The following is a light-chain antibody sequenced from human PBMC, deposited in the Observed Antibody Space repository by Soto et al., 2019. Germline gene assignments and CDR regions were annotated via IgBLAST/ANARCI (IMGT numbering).Light chain of an antibody. CDR3: YSFAGGATFV. CDR2: EAN. V-gene: IGLV2-23*02. J-gene: IGLJ2*01. Sequence: QSVLTQPASVSGSPGQSITISCTGTSSDVGGYNYVSWYQQHPGKAPKLIIYEANKRPSGVSDRFSGSRSGTTASLTISALQAEDEADYSCYSFAGGATFVFGGGTKLTVL. CDR1: SSDVGGYNY.